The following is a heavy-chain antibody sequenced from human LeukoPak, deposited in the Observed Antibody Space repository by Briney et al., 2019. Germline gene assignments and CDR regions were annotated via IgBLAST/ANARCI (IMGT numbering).Heavy chain of an antibody. J-gene: IGHJ3*02. D-gene: IGHD2-15*01. CDR1: GYTFTGYY. CDR2: INPNSGGT. V-gene: IGHV1-2*02. CDR3: EVLAPTYLGVFDI. Sequence: ASVKVSCKASGYTFTGYYMHWVRQAPGQGLEWMGWINPNSGGTNYAQKFQGRVTMTEDTSTDTAYMELSSLRSDDTAVYFCEVLAPTYLGVFDIWGQGTMVTVSS.